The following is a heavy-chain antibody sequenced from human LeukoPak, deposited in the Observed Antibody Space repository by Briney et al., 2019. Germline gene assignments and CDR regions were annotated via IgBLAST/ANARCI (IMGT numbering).Heavy chain of an antibody. CDR1: SGSISSYY. CDR2: IYYSGSS. J-gene: IGHJ3*02. V-gene: IGHV4-59*08. CDR3: ARRMPGTTSDI. D-gene: IGHD1-1*01. Sequence: SETLSLTCTVSSGSISSYYWSWIRQPPGKGLEWIGYIYYSGSSNYNPSLESRVTISVDTSKNQFSLKLSSVTAADTAMYYCARRMPGTTSDIWGQGTMVTVSS.